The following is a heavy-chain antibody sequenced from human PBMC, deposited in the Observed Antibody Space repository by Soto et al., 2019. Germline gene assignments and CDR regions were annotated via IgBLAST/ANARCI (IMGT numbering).Heavy chain of an antibody. V-gene: IGHV3-11*01. D-gene: IGHD3-3*01. CDR2: IGPYGNSI. Sequence: PGGSLRLSSAASGSSFRDYFMSWIRQAPGKGLEWVSYIGPYGNSIYYADSVKGRFTISRDDAKNSLYLHMNSLRAEDTAVYYCARDDYTYGVYWGQGSLVTVSS. CDR1: GSSFRDYF. CDR3: ARDDYTYGVY. J-gene: IGHJ4*02.